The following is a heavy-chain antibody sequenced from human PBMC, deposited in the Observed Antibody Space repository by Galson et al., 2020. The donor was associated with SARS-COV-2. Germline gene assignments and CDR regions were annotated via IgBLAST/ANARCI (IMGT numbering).Heavy chain of an antibody. J-gene: IGHJ2*01. CDR2: IGGTGRTT. V-gene: IGHV3-64*02. CDR1: GFTFSSYS. CDR3: AREGGPAGHWYFDL. D-gene: IGHD3-16*01. Sequence: GGSLRLSCAASGFTFSSYSIHWVRQTPEKGLEYVSVIGGTGRTTVYADSVKGRFTISRDNSKNAVFLQMGSLRDEDMGVYYCAREGGPAGHWYFDLWGRGTLVTVSS.